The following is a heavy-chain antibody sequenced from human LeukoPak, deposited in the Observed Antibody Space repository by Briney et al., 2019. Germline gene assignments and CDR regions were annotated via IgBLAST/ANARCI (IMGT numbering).Heavy chain of an antibody. CDR1: GGSISSYY. J-gene: IGHJ4*02. Sequence: SETLSLTCTVSGGSISSYYWSWIRQPAGKGLEWIGRIYSSGSTDYNPSLKSRVTISVDKSKNQFSLKLSSLTAADTAVYYCARASHDYGDYSHFDYWGQGTLVTVSS. V-gene: IGHV4-4*07. CDR3: ARASHDYGDYSHFDY. D-gene: IGHD4-17*01. CDR2: IYSSGST.